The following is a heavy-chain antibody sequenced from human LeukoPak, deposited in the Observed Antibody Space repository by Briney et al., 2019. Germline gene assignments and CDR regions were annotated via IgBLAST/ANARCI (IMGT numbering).Heavy chain of an antibody. D-gene: IGHD3-9*01. Sequence: SETLSLTCTVSGGSISSSSYSWGWIRQPPGKGLEWIGNIYYTGSTYYNPSLKSRVTISVDTSKNQFSLKLSSVTAADTAVYYCATAYYDILTGYYDESWGQGTLVTVSS. CDR3: ATAYYDILTGYYDES. V-gene: IGHV4-39*07. CDR2: IYYTGST. CDR1: GGSISSSSYS. J-gene: IGHJ4*02.